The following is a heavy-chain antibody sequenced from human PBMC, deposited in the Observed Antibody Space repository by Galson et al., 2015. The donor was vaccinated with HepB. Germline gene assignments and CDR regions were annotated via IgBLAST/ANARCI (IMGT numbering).Heavy chain of an antibody. J-gene: IGHJ4*02. CDR2: IYPGDSDT. CDR1: GYSFTSYW. V-gene: IGHV5-51*01. D-gene: IGHD5-18*01. CDR3: ARHNEDTAMANGFFDY. Sequence: QSGAEVKKPGESLKISCKGSGYSFTSYWIGWVRQMPGKGLEWMGIIYPGDSDTRYSPSFQGQVTISANKSISTAYLQWSSLKASDTAMYYCARHNEDTAMANGFFDYWGQGTLVTVSS.